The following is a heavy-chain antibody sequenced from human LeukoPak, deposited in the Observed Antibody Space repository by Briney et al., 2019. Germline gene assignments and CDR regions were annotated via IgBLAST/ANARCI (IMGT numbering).Heavy chain of an antibody. CDR1: GGSINSGVYH. Sequence: PSQTLSLTCTVSGGSINSGVYHWSLIRHFPEKRLQWIGYIAQSGSSYYNPSLKSRVTISLGTSNNQFSLQLSSLTAADTALYYCARDSHYDSSGYYLDSWGPGTLVTVSS. J-gene: IGHJ4*02. CDR2: IAQSGSS. V-gene: IGHV4-31*03. CDR3: ARDSHYDSSGYYLDS. D-gene: IGHD3-22*01.